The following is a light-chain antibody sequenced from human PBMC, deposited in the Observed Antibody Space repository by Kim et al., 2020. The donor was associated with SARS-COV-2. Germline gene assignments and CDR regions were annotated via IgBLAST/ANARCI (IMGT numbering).Light chain of an antibody. CDR3: QQYNSRHS. CDR1: QSLSRD. CDR2: DAS. J-gene: IGKJ2*01. V-gene: IGKV3D-15*01. Sequence: EIVMTQSPATLSLSPGERATLSCRASQSLSRDLAWYQHKPGQAPRLVIFDASTRATGIPSRFSGSGSDTEYSLTIGSLQSEDFAVYYCQQYNSRHSFGQGTKLEI.